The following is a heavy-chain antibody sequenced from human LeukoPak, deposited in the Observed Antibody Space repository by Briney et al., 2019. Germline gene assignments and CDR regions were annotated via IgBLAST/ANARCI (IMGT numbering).Heavy chain of an antibody. D-gene: IGHD4-17*01. CDR1: GYTFTGYY. V-gene: IGHV1-2*02. Sequence: PGASVKVSCKASGYTFTGYYMHWVRQAPGQGLEWMGWINPNSGGTNYAQKFQGRVTMTRDTSISTAYMELSRLRSDDTAVYYCARVPPERHDYGVWFDPWGQGTLVTVSS. CDR2: INPNSGGT. CDR3: ARVPPERHDYGVWFDP. J-gene: IGHJ5*02.